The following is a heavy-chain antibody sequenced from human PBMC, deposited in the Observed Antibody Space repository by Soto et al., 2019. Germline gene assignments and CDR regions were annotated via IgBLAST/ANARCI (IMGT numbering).Heavy chain of an antibody. J-gene: IGHJ6*03. V-gene: IGHV3-11*01. Sequence: QVQLVESGGGLVKPGGSLRLSCAASGFTFSDSFMSWSRQTPGKGLEWLSYISGRDGNIYYADSVRGRFTISRDNAKNSVYLQLTTLRAEDTAVYYWAGDQGPNSMAVWAKGTTVTVS. CDR1: GFTFSDSF. CDR2: ISGRDGNI. CDR3: AGDQGPNSMAV.